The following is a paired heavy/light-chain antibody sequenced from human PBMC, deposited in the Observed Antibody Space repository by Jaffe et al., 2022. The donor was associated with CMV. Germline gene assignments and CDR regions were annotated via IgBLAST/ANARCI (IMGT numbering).Light chain of an antibody. V-gene: IGLV1-51*02. CDR1: SSNIGNNY. CDR3: GTWDSSLSAGV. CDR2: ENN. J-gene: IGLJ2*01. Sequence: QSVLTQPPSVSAAPGQRVTISCSGSSSNIGNNYVSWYQQLPGTAPKVLIYENNKRPSGIPDRFSGSKSGTSATLGITGLQTGDEADYYCGTWDSSLSAGVFGGGTKLTVL.
Heavy chain of an antibody. Sequence: EVQLVESGGGLVQPGGSLRISCEASGFSFRFYGMIWVRQAPGEGLEWVAGISGSGSSTYYADSVKGRFTISRDNSKSTLFLQMHSLRAGDTGVYFCARVSRDILVVVPAYYDSWGQGTLVTVSS. D-gene: IGHD2-15*01. CDR1: GFSFRFYG. J-gene: IGHJ4*02. CDR2: ISGSGSST. V-gene: IGHV3-23*04. CDR3: ARVSRDILVVVPAYYDS.